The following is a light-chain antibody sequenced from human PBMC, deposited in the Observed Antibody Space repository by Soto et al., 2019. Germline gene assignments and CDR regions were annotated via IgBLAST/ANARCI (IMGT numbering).Light chain of an antibody. Sequence: DIVLTQSPDSLAVSLGERATINCKSSQSVLYSSNNKNYLASYQQKPGQPPKLLIYWASTRESGVPDRLSGSGSVTDFTLTISSLQAEDVAVYYCQQYYRTPPWTFGQGTKVEIK. J-gene: IGKJ1*01. CDR3: QQYYRTPPWT. V-gene: IGKV4-1*01. CDR2: WAS. CDR1: QSVLYSSNNKNY.